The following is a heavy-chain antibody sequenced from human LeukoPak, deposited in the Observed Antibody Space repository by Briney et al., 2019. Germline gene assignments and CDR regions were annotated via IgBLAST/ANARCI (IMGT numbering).Heavy chain of an antibody. Sequence: PSETLSLTCAVYGGSFSGYYWSWLRQPPGKGLEWIGEINHSGSTKYNPSLKSRVTISLDTTKNQFSLILSSVTAADAAVYFCASDSYSSIGYFWSQGTLVTVSS. D-gene: IGHD6-13*01. V-gene: IGHV4-34*01. CDR3: ASDSYSSIGYF. J-gene: IGHJ4*02. CDR1: GGSFSGYY. CDR2: INHSGST.